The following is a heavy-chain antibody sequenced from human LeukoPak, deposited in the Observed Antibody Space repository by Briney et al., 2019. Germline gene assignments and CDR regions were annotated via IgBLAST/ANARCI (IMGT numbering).Heavy chain of an antibody. CDR1: GFTFSRYG. V-gene: IGHV3-30*02. CDR2: IRSDGSNK. J-gene: IGHJ4*02. D-gene: IGHD3-10*01. CDR3: TKGVYGSGSEHDY. Sequence: GGPLRLSCAASGFTFSRYGMHWVRQAPGKGLERVAFIRSDGSNKYYADSVKGRFTISRDNSKNTLYLQMNSLRAEDTAVYYCTKGVYGSGSEHDYWGQGTLVTVSS.